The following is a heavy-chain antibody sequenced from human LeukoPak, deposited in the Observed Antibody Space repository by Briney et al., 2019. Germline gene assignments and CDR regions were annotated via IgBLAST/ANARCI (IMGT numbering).Heavy chain of an antibody. V-gene: IGHV1-69*06. J-gene: IGHJ6*03. D-gene: IGHD3-3*01. CDR1: GGTFSSYA. CDR2: IIPIFGTA. Sequence: PAASVKVSCKASGGTFSSYAISWVRQAPGQGLEWMGGIIPIFGTANYAQKFQGRVTITADKSTSTAYMELSSLRSEDTAVYYCARSLFRFLEWSYRSYYYYYMDVWGKGTTVTVSS. CDR3: ARSLFRFLEWSYRSYYYYYMDV.